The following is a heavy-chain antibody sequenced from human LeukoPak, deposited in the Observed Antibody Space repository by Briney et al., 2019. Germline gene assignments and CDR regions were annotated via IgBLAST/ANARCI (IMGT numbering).Heavy chain of an antibody. D-gene: IGHD5-18*01. J-gene: IGHJ4*02. Sequence: PGGSLRLSRGVSGFTVSINYISWVRQAPGQGLEWVSVIYSGGDTYYADSVKGRFTISRDNSKNTLYLQMNSLRAEDTAVYYCAKDLSSPYSSRGILGYWGQRTLVTVSS. CDR3: AKDLSSPYSSRGILGY. CDR2: IYSGGDT. CDR1: GFTVSINY. V-gene: IGHV3-66*01.